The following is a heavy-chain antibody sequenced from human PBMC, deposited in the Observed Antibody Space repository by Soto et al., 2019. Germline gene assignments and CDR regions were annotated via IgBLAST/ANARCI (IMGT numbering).Heavy chain of an antibody. V-gene: IGHV2-5*01. CDR1: GFSLSTTSTTEVG. Sequence: EXGPTMVTATQSLTLTCTFSGFSLSTTSTTEVGLGWIRHPPGKALEWLALIFWNDDKRYSSTLKSRLTITKDTSKNQVVLTMTDVDPEDTATYFCAHGQVTVTRAFQNWGPGTLVTVSS. D-gene: IGHD4-17*01. CDR2: IFWNDDK. CDR3: AHGQVTVTRAFQN. J-gene: IGHJ1*01.